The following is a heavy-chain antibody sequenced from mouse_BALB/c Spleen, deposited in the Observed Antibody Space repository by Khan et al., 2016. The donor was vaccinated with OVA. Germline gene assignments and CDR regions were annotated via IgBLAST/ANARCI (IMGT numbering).Heavy chain of an antibody. D-gene: IGHD3-1*01. V-gene: IGHV1-54*01. CDR2: INPGSGGT. J-gene: IGHJ3*01. Sequence: QVQLQQSGAELVRPGTSVKVSCKASGYAFSDYLIEWVKQRPGQGLEWIGLINPGSGGTNYNEKFKDKASLTADKSSSTAYMQLSSLTSDVSAVYVCTRGGFGGFAYWGQGTLVTVSA. CDR3: TRGGFGGFAY. CDR1: GYAFSDYL.